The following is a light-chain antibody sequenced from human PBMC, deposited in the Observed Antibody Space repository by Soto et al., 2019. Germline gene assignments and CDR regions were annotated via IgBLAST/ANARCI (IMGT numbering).Light chain of an antibody. V-gene: IGKV3-20*01. CDR1: RSFASSY. CDR2: AAS. Sequence: EIVLTQSPVTLSLSPGERVTLSCRASRSFASSYLGWYQQKPGQAPRLLIYAASTRATGIPDRFSGSGSATDFTLTISRLEPEDSAVYYCHHYDSSPPYTFGQGTKLEIK. CDR3: HHYDSSPPYT. J-gene: IGKJ2*01.